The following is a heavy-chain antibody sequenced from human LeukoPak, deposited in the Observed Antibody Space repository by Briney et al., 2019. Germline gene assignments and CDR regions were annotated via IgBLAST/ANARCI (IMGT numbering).Heavy chain of an antibody. J-gene: IGHJ4*02. D-gene: IGHD3-22*01. CDR2: ISSSSSYI. CDR3: AREGDSSGYYFDY. Sequence: GGSLRLSCAASGFTFSSYAMSWVRQAPGKGLEWVSSISSSSSYIYYADSVKGRFTISRDNAKNSLYLQMNSLRAEDTAVYYCAREGDSSGYYFDYWGQGTLVTVSS. V-gene: IGHV3-21*01. CDR1: GFTFSSYA.